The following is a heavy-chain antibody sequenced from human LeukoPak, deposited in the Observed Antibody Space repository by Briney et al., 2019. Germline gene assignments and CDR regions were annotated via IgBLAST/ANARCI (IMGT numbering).Heavy chain of an antibody. D-gene: IGHD2-15*01. CDR2: IYYSGST. Sequence: PSETLSLTCTVSGGSISSYYWSWIRQPPGKGLEWIGYIYYSGSTNYNPSLKSRVTISVDTSKNQFSLKLSSVTAADTAVYYCAREAPYCSGGSCYGNWFDPWGQGTLVTVSS. J-gene: IGHJ5*02. V-gene: IGHV4-59*01. CDR3: AREAPYCSGGSCYGNWFDP. CDR1: GGSISSYY.